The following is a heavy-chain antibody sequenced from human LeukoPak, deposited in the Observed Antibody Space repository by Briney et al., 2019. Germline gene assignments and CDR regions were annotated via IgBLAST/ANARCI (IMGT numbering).Heavy chain of an antibody. CDR2: INPNGGGT. V-gene: IGHV1-2*02. D-gene: IGHD2-8*01. J-gene: IGHJ4*02. CDR1: GYTFTGSY. CDR3: ARVAYCTKGVCMNFDL. Sequence: ASVKVSCKASGYTFTGSYIHWMRQAPGQGLEWMGWINPNGGGTKYAQNFQGRVTVTRDTSTSTASMELSGLRVDDTAVYYCARVAYCTKGVCMNFDLWGQGTLVTVSS.